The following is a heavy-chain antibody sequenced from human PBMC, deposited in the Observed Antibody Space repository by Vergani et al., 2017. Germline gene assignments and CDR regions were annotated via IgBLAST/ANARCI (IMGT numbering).Heavy chain of an antibody. CDR3: VNDIAASGNYWYFDL. V-gene: IGHV3-9*01. CDR1: GFTFDDYA. J-gene: IGHJ2*01. Sequence: EVQLVESGGGLVQPGRSLRLSCSASGFTFDDYAMHWVRQAPGKGLEWVSGINWNSDSIAYADSVKGRFTISRDNDKNSLYLQINSLRAEDTALYYCVNDIAASGNYWYFDLWGRGTLVTVSS. D-gene: IGHD6-13*01. CDR2: INWNSDSI.